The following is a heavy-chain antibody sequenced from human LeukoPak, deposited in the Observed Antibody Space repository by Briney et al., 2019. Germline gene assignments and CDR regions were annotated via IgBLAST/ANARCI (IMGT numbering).Heavy chain of an antibody. V-gene: IGHV4-34*01. D-gene: IGHD3-10*01. CDR2: INHSGST. J-gene: IGHJ6*02. Sequence: SETLSLTCAVHGGSFSGYYWSWIRQPPGKGLEWIGEINHSGSTNYNPSLKSRVTISVDTSKNQFSLKLSSVTAADTAVYYCARGFSRGLYYYYGMDVWGQGTTVTVSS. CDR1: GGSFSGYY. CDR3: ARGFSRGLYYYYGMDV.